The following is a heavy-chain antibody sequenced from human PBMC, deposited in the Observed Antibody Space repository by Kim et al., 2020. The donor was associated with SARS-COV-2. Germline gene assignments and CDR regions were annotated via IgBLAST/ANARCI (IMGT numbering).Heavy chain of an antibody. CDR1: GFTFSSYG. D-gene: IGHD1-26*01. CDR3: AKGASGSYSSYFYY. Sequence: GGSLRLSCAASGFTFSSYGMHWVRQAPGKGLEWVAIISYDGNNIYYADSVKGRFTISRDNSKNTLYLQMNSLRAEDTAVYYCAKGASGSYSSYFYYWGQGALVTVSS. J-gene: IGHJ4*02. V-gene: IGHV3-30*18. CDR2: ISYDGNNI.